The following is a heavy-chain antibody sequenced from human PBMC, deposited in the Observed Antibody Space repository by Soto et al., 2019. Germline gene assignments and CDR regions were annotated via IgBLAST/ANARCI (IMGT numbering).Heavy chain of an antibody. Sequence: QVQLVESGGGVVQPGRSLRLSCAASGFTFSNYGMHWVRQAPGKGLEWVAVILNDGSNRYHADSVKDRFTISRDNSKNMLXXQMNSLRAEDTAVYYCARDDEYSGNGMDVWGQGTTVTVS. D-gene: IGHD3-10*01. V-gene: IGHV3-33*01. J-gene: IGHJ6*02. CDR2: ILNDGSNR. CDR1: GFTFSNYG. CDR3: ARDDEYSGNGMDV.